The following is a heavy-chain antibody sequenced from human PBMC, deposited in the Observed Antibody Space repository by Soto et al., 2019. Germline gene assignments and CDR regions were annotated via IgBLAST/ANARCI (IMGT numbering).Heavy chain of an antibody. Sequence: SETLSLTCAVSGGSISSGGYSWSWIRQPPGKGLEWIGYIYHSGSTYYNPSLKSRVTISVDRSKNQFSLKLSSVTAADTAVYYCSRGAPDPSSSTPPSWFDPWGQGTLVTVSS. V-gene: IGHV4-30-2*01. CDR1: GGSISSGGYS. CDR3: SRGAPDPSSSTPPSWFDP. CDR2: IYHSGST. D-gene: IGHD6-6*01. J-gene: IGHJ5*02.